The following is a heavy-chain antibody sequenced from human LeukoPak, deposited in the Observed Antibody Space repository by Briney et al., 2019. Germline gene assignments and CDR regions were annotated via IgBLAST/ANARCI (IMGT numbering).Heavy chain of an antibody. J-gene: IGHJ4*02. D-gene: IGHD3-22*01. CDR3: AKGPFFYYDASGYSYLES. CDR2: MIVVGVVP. Sequence: TGGALRVSCAAPGYTFSGVAMSRGCEAPGGGRGWGSAMIVVGVVPYSAESVRGGFTISRDNSKDTLYLQMNSLRAEDTAIYYCAKGPFFYYDASGYSYLESWGQGTLVTVSS. V-gene: IGHV3-23*01. CDR1: GYTFSGVA.